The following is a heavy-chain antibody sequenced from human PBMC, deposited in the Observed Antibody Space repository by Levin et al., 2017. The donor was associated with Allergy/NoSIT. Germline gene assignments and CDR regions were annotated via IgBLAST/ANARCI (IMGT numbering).Heavy chain of an antibody. CDR2: IIPFFGTT. CDR3: ARCIPRDAFDI. Sequence: SVKVSCKASGDTFSTHAISWLRQAPGQGLEWVGEIIPFFGTTNYAQKFQGRVTITADKSTSAYMELSSLISEDTAVYYCARCIPRDAFDIWGQGTMVTVSS. J-gene: IGHJ3*02. CDR1: GDTFSTHA. V-gene: IGHV1-69*06.